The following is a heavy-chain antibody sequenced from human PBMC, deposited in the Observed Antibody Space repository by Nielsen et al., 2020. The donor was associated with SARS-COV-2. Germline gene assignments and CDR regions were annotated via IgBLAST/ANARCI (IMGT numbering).Heavy chain of an antibody. CDR2: INHSGST. D-gene: IGHD6-13*01. V-gene: IGHV4-34*01. Sequence: SETLSLTCAVYGGSFSGYYWSWIRQPPGKGLEWIGEINHSGSTNYNPSLKSRVTISVDTSKNQFSLKLSSVTAADTAVYYCARPKRAAAGNSYFDCWGQGTLVTVSS. CDR1: GGSFSGYY. CDR3: ARPKRAAAGNSYFDC. J-gene: IGHJ4*02.